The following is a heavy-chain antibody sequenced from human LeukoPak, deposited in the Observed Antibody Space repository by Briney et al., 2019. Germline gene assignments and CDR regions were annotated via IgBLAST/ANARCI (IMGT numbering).Heavy chain of an antibody. Sequence: SETLSLTCAVYGGSFSGYYWIWIRQPPGKGLEWIGEINHSGSTNYNPSLKSRVTISVDTSKNQFSLNLSSVTAADTAVYYCARRPSGGTNWFDPWGQGSLVTVSS. CDR2: INHSGST. CDR1: GGSFSGYY. D-gene: IGHD1-26*01. CDR3: ARRPSGGTNWFDP. V-gene: IGHV4-34*01. J-gene: IGHJ5*02.